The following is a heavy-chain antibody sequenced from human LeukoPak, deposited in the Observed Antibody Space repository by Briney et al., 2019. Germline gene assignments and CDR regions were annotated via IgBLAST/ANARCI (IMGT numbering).Heavy chain of an antibody. V-gene: IGHV4-31*03. CDR3: ARGGAGTDAFDI. CDR1: GGSISSGGYY. J-gene: IGHJ3*02. D-gene: IGHD6-19*01. CDR2: IYYSGST. Sequence: PSETLSLTCTVSGGSISSGGYYWSWIRQHPGKGLEWIGYIYYSGSTYYNPSLKSRVTISVDTSKNQFSLKLSSVTAVDTAVYYCARGGAGTDAFDIWGQGTMVTVSS.